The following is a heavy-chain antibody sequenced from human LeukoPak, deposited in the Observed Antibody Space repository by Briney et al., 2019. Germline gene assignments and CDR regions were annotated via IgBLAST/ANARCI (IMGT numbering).Heavy chain of an antibody. CDR1: GFTFSSYA. Sequence: GGSLRLSCAASGFTFSSYALHWVRRAPGKGLEYVSGISSNGGSTYYANSVQGRFTISRDDSKNTLYLQMGSLGAEDMAVYYCARDFYYDSSGPYFYYGMDVWGQGTTVTVSS. CDR2: ISSNGGST. CDR3: ARDFYYDSSGPYFYYGMDV. V-gene: IGHV3-64*01. D-gene: IGHD3-22*01. J-gene: IGHJ6*02.